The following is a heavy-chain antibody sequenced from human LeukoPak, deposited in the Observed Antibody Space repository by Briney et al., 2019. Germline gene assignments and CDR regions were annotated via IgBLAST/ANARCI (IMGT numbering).Heavy chain of an antibody. Sequence: SETLSLTCTVSGGSISSGTYYWSWIRQPAGKGLEWIGHIYTSGSTNYNPSLKSRVTISVDTSKNQFSLKLSSVTAADTAVYYCARDGRTTNFFDPWGQGTLVTVSS. V-gene: IGHV4-61*09. CDR2: IYTSGST. CDR3: ARDGRTTNFFDP. CDR1: GGSISSGTYY. D-gene: IGHD3-3*01. J-gene: IGHJ5*02.